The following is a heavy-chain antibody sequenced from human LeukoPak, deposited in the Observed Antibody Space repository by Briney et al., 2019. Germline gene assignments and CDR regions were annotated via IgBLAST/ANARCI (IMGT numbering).Heavy chain of an antibody. V-gene: IGHV3-7*03. J-gene: IGHJ4*02. CDR2: IKQDGNEK. D-gene: IGHD2-2*01. CDR3: AKVKVVVVVASRAPFDY. Sequence: GGSLRLSCAASGFTFSDYWMSWVRQAPGKGLEWVANIKQDGNEKYYVGSVKGRFTISRDNAKNSVYLQMNSLRAEDTAVYYCAKVKVVVVVASRAPFDYWGQGTLVTVSS. CDR1: GFTFSDYW.